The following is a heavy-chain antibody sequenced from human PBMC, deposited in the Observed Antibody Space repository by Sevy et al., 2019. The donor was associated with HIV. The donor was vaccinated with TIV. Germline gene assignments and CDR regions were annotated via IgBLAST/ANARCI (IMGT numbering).Heavy chain of an antibody. CDR3: ASEKEQLVLWPYYGMDV. J-gene: IGHJ6*02. D-gene: IGHD6-13*01. CDR2: ISYDGSNK. CDR1: GFTFSSYA. Sequence: GGSLRLSCAASGFTFSSYAMHWVRQAPGKGLEWVAVISYDGSNKYYADSVKGRFTISRDNSKNTLYLQMNSLRAEDTAVYYCASEKEQLVLWPYYGMDVWGQGTTVTVSS. V-gene: IGHV3-30*04.